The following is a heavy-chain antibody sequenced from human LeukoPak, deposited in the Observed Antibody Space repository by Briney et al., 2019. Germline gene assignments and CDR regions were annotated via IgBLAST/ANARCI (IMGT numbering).Heavy chain of an antibody. D-gene: IGHD5-24*01. V-gene: IGHV3-48*04. CDR3: ARHQRDGYNYFDY. CDR1: GFTFSSYT. Sequence: PGGPLRLSCAASGFTFSSYTMNWVRQAPGMGLEWVAYIGLISGSIFYVDSVKGRFTISRDNAKNSLYLQMNSLRAEDAALYYCARHQRDGYNYFDYWGQGTLVTVSS. J-gene: IGHJ4*02. CDR2: IGLISGSI.